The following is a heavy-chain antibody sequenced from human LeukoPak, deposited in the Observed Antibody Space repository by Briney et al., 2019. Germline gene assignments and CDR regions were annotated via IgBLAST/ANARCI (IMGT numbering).Heavy chain of an antibody. V-gene: IGHV3-23*01. CDR3: AKGRGGSCYTAGEY. CDR1: GFTFNNYA. Sequence: GGSLRLSCAASGFTFNNYAMTWVRQAPGKGLEWVSSICGSGGTTYYADSVKGRFTISRDNSKNTLYLQINSLRAEDTARYYCAKGRGGSCYTAGEYWGQGALVTVSS. J-gene: IGHJ4*02. CDR2: ICGSGGTT. D-gene: IGHD2-15*01.